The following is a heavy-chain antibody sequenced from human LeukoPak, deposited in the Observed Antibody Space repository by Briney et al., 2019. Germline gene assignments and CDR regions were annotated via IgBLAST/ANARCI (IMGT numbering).Heavy chain of an antibody. Sequence: GGSLRLSCAASGFTFYDYAMHWVRQGPGKGLEWISVITWNTDTIGYAGSVMGRFTISRDNAKNSLYLQMNSLRAEDTALYYCAKDISVGATPYYFDSWGQGTLVTVSS. CDR3: AKDISVGATPYYFDS. CDR2: ITWNTDTI. D-gene: IGHD1-26*01. CDR1: GFTFYDYA. J-gene: IGHJ4*02. V-gene: IGHV3-9*01.